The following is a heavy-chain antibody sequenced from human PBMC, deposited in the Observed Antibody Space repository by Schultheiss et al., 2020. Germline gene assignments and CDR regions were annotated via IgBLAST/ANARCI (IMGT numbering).Heavy chain of an antibody. CDR1: GFSLSTSGVG. CDR3: AHSGGYDFWSGYSP. D-gene: IGHD3-3*01. Sequence: SGPTLVKPTQTLTLTCTFSGFSLSTSGVGVGWIRQPPGKALEWLARIDWDDDKRYSPSLKSRLTITKDTSKNQVVLTMTNMDPVDTATYYCAHSGGYDFWSGYSPWGQGTMVTVSS. V-gene: IGHV2-5*02. CDR2: IDWDDDK. J-gene: IGHJ3*01.